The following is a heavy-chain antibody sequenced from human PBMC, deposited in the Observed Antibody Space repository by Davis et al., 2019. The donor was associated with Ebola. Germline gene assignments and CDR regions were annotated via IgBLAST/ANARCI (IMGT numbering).Heavy chain of an antibody. CDR1: GFTFDDST. CDR2: ISWDGDDI. Sequence: PGGSLRLSCAVSGFTFDDSTMFWVRQAPGKGLEWVSLISWDGDDIYYADSVKGRFTISRDNTKNSLSLQMHSLRVEDSGLYYCVKGPSHFYFGMDVWGRGTTVTVSS. V-gene: IGHV3-43*01. J-gene: IGHJ6*02. CDR3: VKGPSHFYFGMDV.